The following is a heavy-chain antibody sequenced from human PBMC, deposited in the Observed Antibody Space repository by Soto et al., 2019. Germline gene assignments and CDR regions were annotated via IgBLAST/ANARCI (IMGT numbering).Heavy chain of an antibody. D-gene: IGHD6-19*01. Sequence: ASVKVSCKASGYTFKNYGINWVRQAPGQGLEWMAWSSAYNGNTNYAQKLQGRVTVTTDTSTSTAYMELRSLRSDGTAVYYCTKAPGIAVSNDIWGQGTMVTVSS. J-gene: IGHJ3*02. V-gene: IGHV1-18*01. CDR2: SSAYNGNT. CDR3: TKAPGIAVSNDI. CDR1: GYTFKNYG.